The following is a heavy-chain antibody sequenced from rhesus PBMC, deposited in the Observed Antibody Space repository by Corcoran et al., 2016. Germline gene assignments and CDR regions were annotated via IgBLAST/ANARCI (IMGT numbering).Heavy chain of an antibody. J-gene: IGHJ4*01. Sequence: EVQLVETGGGLVQPGGSLKLSCAASGLTFSSYGMSWVRQAPRKGLEWVLAINIGGGSTYYADAVKGRFNISRENAKNTLSLQMNSLRAEDTAVYYCAKDPVNTVTPLDYWGQGVLVTVSS. CDR2: INIGGGST. V-gene: IGHV3S5*01. CDR3: AKDPVNTVTPLDY. D-gene: IGHD4-23*01. CDR1: GLTFSSYG.